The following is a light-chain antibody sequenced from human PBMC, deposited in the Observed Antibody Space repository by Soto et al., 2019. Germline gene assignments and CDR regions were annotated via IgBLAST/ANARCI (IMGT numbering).Light chain of an antibody. V-gene: IGKV1-5*01. CDR3: LRYNAFSQT. Sequence: DIQMTQSTSTLSASVGDRVTIPCRASQSMNDWFAWDQQKPGKAPKVLIYDASSLQSGVPSRFSGSGSGTELTLTIDSLQPDDVATYYCLRYNAFSQTFGQGTKVEI. J-gene: IGKJ1*01. CDR2: DAS. CDR1: QSMNDW.